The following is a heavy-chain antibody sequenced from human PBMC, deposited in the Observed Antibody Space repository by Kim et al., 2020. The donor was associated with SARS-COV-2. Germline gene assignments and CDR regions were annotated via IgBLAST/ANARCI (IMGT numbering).Heavy chain of an antibody. D-gene: IGHD3-10*01. Sequence: KGRFTISRDNSKNTLYLQMSSLRAEDTAVYYCVKDLTRGVTMVRGTAFDIWGQGTMVTVSS. V-gene: IGHV3-64D*06. J-gene: IGHJ3*02. CDR3: VKDLTRGVTMVRGTAFDI.